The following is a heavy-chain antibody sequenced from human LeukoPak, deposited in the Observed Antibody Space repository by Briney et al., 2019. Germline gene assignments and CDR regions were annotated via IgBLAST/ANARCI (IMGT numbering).Heavy chain of an antibody. V-gene: IGHV3-72*01. J-gene: IGHJ4*02. CDR1: GFTFSDHY. Sequence: GGSLRLSYAASGFTFSDHYMDWVRRAPGKVLEWVGHTRNKANSYTTEYAASVKGRFTISRDDSKNSLYLQMNSLKTEDTAVYYCARGIAVAGMVYYFDYWGQGTLVTVSS. CDR3: ARGIAVAGMVYYFDY. D-gene: IGHD6-19*01. CDR2: TRNKANSYTT.